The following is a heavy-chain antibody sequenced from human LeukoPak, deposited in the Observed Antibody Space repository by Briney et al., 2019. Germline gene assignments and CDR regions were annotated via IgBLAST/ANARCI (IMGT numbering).Heavy chain of an antibody. CDR1: GYTFTSYG. Sequence: ASVKVSCKASGYTFTSYGISWVRQAPGQGLEWMGWISAYNGNTNYAQKLQGRVTMTTDTSTSTAYMELRSLRSDDTAVYYCAREGSVLRFLEWLSPLYYGMDVWGQGTTATVSS. V-gene: IGHV1-18*01. CDR2: ISAYNGNT. J-gene: IGHJ6*02. CDR3: AREGSVLRFLEWLSPLYYGMDV. D-gene: IGHD3-3*01.